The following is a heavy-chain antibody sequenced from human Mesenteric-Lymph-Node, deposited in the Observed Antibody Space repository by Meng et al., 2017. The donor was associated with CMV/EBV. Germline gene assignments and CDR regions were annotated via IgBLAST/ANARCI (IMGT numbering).Heavy chain of an antibody. J-gene: IGHJ3*02. CDR3: ARPRGWGSGTYAFDM. Sequence: GESLKISCAASGFTFSDYYMNWIRQAPGKGLEWVSYISSSGSTIWYADSVKGRVTISRDNDKKSLYLQVNSLRAEDTAVYYCARPRGWGSGTYAFDMWGQGTTVTVSS. CDR1: GFTFSDYY. CDR2: ISSSGSTI. V-gene: IGHV3-11*04. D-gene: IGHD3-10*01.